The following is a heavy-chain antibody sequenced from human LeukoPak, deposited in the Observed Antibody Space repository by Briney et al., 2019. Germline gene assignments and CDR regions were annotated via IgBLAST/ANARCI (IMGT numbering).Heavy chain of an antibody. V-gene: IGHV3-21*01. J-gene: IGHJ6*03. Sequence: PGGTLRLSYAASGFTFSSHSMNWVPQAPGKGLEWFSSISSSSSYIYYADSVKGRFTISRDNAKNSLYLQMNSMRAEDTAVYYCAIDTRAWYCSSTSCYGGRYYYYYYMDVWGKGTTVTVSS. CDR2: ISSSSSYI. D-gene: IGHD2-2*01. CDR1: GFTFSSHS. CDR3: AIDTRAWYCSSTSCYGGRYYYYYYMDV.